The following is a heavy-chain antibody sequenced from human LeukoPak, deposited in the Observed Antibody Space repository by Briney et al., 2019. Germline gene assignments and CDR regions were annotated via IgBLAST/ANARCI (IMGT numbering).Heavy chain of an antibody. V-gene: IGHV1-2*02. CDR3: ARGPHWDPHFDY. CDR2: INPNSGGT. CDR1: GYTFTGYY. D-gene: IGHD7-27*01. J-gene: IGHJ4*02. Sequence: LRASVKVSCKASGYTFTGYYMHWVRQAPGQGLEWMGWINPNSGGTNYAQKFLGRVTMTRDTSISTAYMELSRLRSDDTAVYYCARGPHWDPHFDYWGQGTLVTVSS.